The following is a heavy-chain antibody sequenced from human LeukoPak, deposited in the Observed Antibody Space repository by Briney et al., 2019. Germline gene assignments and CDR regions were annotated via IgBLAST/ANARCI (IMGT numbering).Heavy chain of an antibody. J-gene: IGHJ4*02. CDR3: AREAPERWELLRYFDY. CDR1: GGTFSSYA. CDR2: IIPIFGTA. V-gene: IGHV1-69*13. D-gene: IGHD1-26*01. Sequence: SVKVSCKASGGTFSSYAISWVRQAPGQGLVWMGGIIPIFGTANYAQKFQGRVTITADESTSTAYMELSSLRSEDTAVYYCAREAPERWELLRYFDYWGQGTLVTVSS.